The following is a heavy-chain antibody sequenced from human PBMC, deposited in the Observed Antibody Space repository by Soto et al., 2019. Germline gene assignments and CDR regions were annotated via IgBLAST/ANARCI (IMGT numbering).Heavy chain of an antibody. CDR1: GYSFTSYW. Sequence: GESLKISCKGSGYSFTSYWISWVRQMPGKGLEWMGRIDPSDSYTNYSPSFQGHVTISADKSISTAYLQWSSLKASDTAMYSCASHETPTILGGAGWLNPWGQGTLVTVSS. J-gene: IGHJ5*02. CDR3: ASHETPTILGGAGWLNP. D-gene: IGHD3-3*01. CDR2: IDPSDSYT. V-gene: IGHV5-10-1*01.